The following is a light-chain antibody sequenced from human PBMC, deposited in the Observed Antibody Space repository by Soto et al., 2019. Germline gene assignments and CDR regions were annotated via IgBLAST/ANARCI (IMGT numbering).Light chain of an antibody. V-gene: IGLV2-11*01. CDR3: CSYAGSYYV. Sequence: QSALTQPRSVSGSPGQSVTISCTGTSSDVGGYNYVSWYQQHPGKAPELIIYDVSKRPSGVPDRFSGSKSGNTASLTISGLQAEDEADYYCCSYAGSYYVFGTGTKLTVL. CDR2: DVS. J-gene: IGLJ1*01. CDR1: SSDVGGYNY.